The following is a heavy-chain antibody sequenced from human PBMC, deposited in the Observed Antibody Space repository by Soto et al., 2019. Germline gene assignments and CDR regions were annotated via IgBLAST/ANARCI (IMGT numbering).Heavy chain of an antibody. J-gene: IGHJ1*01. CDR1: GGSFSGYY. V-gene: IGHV4-34*01. CDR2: INHSGST. CDR3: ARESRGSSSWYGGGWYFQH. Sequence: SETLSLTCAVYGGSFSGYYWSWIRQPPGKGLEWIGEINHSGSTNYNPSLKSRVTISVDTSKNQFSLKLSSVTAADTAVYYCARESRGSSSWYGGGWYFQHWGQGTLVTVSS. D-gene: IGHD6-13*01.